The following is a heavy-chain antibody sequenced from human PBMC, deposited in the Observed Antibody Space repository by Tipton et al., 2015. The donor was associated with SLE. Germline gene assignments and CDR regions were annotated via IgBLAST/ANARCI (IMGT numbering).Heavy chain of an antibody. CDR2: IYYRGGP. CDR3: ARELTIFGVASHFDY. D-gene: IGHD3-3*01. V-gene: IGHV4-39*02. CDR1: GGSISSSDYF. J-gene: IGHJ4*02. Sequence: TLSLTCTVSGGSISSSDYFWGWVRQPPGKGLEWIGSIYYRGGPYYTPSLKSRVTISVDTSKNQISVKLNSVTAADTAVYYCARELTIFGVASHFDYWGQGRLVTVSS.